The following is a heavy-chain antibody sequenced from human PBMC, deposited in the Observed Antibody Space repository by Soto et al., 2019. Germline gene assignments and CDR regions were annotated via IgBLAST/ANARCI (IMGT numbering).Heavy chain of an antibody. CDR3: ARADYGDYGAFDI. V-gene: IGHV4-39*01. Sequence: SETLSLTCTVSGGSISSSSYYWGWIRQPPGKGLEWIGSIYYSGSTYYNPSLKSRVTISVDTSKNQFSLKLSSVTAADTAVYYCARADYGDYGAFDIWGQGTMVTV. CDR2: IYYSGST. J-gene: IGHJ3*02. D-gene: IGHD4-17*01. CDR1: GGSISSSSYY.